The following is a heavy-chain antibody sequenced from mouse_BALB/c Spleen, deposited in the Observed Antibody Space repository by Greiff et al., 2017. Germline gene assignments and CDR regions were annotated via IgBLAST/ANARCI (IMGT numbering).Heavy chain of an antibody. CDR3: ARDPGNYYGSSSFAY. CDR2: ISDGGSYT. CDR1: GFTFSDYY. V-gene: IGHV5-4*02. D-gene: IGHD1-1*01. Sequence: EVQLVESGGGLVKPGGSLKLSCAASGFTFSDYYMYWVRQTPEKRLEWVATISDGGSYTYYPDSVKGRFTISRDNAKNNLYLQMSSLKSEDTAMYYCARDPGNYYGSSSFAYWGQGTLVTVSA. J-gene: IGHJ3*01.